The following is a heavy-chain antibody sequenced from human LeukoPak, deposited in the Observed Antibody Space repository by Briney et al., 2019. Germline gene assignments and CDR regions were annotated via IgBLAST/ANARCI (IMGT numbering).Heavy chain of an antibody. D-gene: IGHD2-2*01. V-gene: IGHV7-4-1*02. CDR2: INTNTENP. Sequence: ASVKVSCKASGYTFTSYYIHWVRQAPGQGLEWMGWINTNTENPTYAQGFTGRLVFSLDTSISTAYLQISRLEAEDTAVYYCARTRYCDSTSCLGGRGAFDMWGQGTMVTVSS. J-gene: IGHJ3*02. CDR3: ARTRYCDSTSCLGGRGAFDM. CDR1: GYTFTSYY.